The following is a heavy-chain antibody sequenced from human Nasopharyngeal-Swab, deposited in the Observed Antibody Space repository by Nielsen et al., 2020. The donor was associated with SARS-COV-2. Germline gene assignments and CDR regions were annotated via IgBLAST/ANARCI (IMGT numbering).Heavy chain of an antibody. CDR2: IYHSGST. J-gene: IGHJ5*02. V-gene: IGHV4-4*02. CDR3: ARVIAWFDP. D-gene: IGHD2-15*01. Sequence: WIRQPPGKGLEWIGEIYHSGSTNYNPSLKSRINTSLDKSKNQFSLKLRSVTAADTAVYYCARVIAWFDPWAREPWSPSPQ.